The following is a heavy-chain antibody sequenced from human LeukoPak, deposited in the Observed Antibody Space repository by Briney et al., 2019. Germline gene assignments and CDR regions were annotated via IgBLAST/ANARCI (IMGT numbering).Heavy chain of an antibody. V-gene: IGHV4-59*12. CDR3: ARGGLGYCSGGSCSYYYYYYGMDV. D-gene: IGHD2-15*01. CDR1: GGSISSYY. J-gene: IGHJ6*02. Sequence: SETLSLTCTVSGGSISSYYWSWIRQPPGKGLEWIGYIYYSGSTNYNPSLKSRVTISVDTSKNQFSLKLSSVTAADTAVYYCARGGLGYCSGGSCSYYYYYYGMDVWGQGTTVTVSS. CDR2: IYYSGST.